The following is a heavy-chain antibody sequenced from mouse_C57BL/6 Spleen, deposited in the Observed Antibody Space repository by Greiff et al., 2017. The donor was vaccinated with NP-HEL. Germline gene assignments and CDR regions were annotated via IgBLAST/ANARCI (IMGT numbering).Heavy chain of an antibody. V-gene: IGHV1-76*01. CDR3: ARGRIYYYGSRGLDY. J-gene: IGHJ2*01. D-gene: IGHD1-1*01. CDR2: IYPGSGNT. CDR1: GYTFTDYY. Sequence: VQLVESGAELVRPGASVKLSCKASGYTFTDYYINWVKQRPGQGLEWIARIYPGSGNTYYNEKFKGKATLTAEKSSSTAYMQLSSLTSEDSAVYFCARGRIYYYGSRGLDYWGQGTTLTVSS.